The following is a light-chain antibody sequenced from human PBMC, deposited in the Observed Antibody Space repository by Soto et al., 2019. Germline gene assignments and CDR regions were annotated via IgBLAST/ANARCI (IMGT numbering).Light chain of an antibody. CDR1: QSVSSSF. CDR2: GAS. J-gene: IGKJ5*01. Sequence: EIVLTQSPGTLSLSPGERATLSCRASQSVSSSFLAWYQQKPGQAPRLLIYGASSRATGIPDRFSGGGSGTVFTLTISRLEPEDFAVYYCQQYGSSPPITFGQGTRLEIK. V-gene: IGKV3-20*01. CDR3: QQYGSSPPIT.